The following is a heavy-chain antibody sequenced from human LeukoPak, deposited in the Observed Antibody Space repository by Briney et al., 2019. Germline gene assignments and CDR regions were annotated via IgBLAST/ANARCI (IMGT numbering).Heavy chain of an antibody. V-gene: IGHV4-39*07. CDR2: IYYSGST. CDR1: GGSVSSASYY. Sequence: SETLSLTCTVSGGSVSSASYYWGWIRQPPGKGLEWIASIYYSGSTYYNPSLKSRVTISVDTSKNQFSPKLYSVTAADTAVYYCARGSSGYYFLMSYWGRGTLVTVSS. CDR3: ARGSSGYYFLMSY. J-gene: IGHJ4*02. D-gene: IGHD3-22*01.